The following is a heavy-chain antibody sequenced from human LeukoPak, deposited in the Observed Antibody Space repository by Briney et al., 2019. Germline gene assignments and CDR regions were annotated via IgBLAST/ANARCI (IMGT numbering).Heavy chain of an antibody. CDR1: GGSINSGNYY. Sequence: PSETLSLTCTVSGGSINSGNYYWSWMRQPAGKGLEWIGRIHIGGTTTQNPSLKSRVTISVDTSKNQFSLKLSSVTAADTAVYYCAGAYYDSSGYYYGYFQHWGQGTLVTVSS. V-gene: IGHV4-61*02. J-gene: IGHJ1*01. CDR2: IHIGGTT. D-gene: IGHD3-22*01. CDR3: AGAYYDSSGYYYGYFQH.